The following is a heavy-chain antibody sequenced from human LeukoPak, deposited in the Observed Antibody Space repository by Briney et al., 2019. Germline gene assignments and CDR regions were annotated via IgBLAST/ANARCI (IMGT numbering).Heavy chain of an antibody. CDR1: EFIFSSYV. Sequence: GGSLRLSCAASEFIFSSYVMSWVRQAPGKGLEWVSSISGRGGSIYYGDSVRGRFTISRDNSQNTLYLQLNSLRPEDSAIYYCANSNTDGWGYFQHWGQGTLVIVSS. J-gene: IGHJ1*01. D-gene: IGHD5-24*01. CDR3: ANSNTDGWGYFQH. CDR2: ISGRGGSI. V-gene: IGHV3-23*01.